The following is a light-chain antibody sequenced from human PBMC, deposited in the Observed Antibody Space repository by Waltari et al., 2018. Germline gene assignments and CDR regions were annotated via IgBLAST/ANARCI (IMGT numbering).Light chain of an antibody. CDR3: SSYTSSSTPHNYV. J-gene: IGLJ1*01. Sequence: QSALTQPASVSGSPGQSITISCPGTSSDVGGYNYVSWYQQHPGKAPKLMIYEVSNRPSGVSNRFSGSKSGNTASLTISGLQAEDEADYYCSSYTSSSTPHNYVFGTGTKVTVL. CDR1: SSDVGGYNY. V-gene: IGLV2-14*01. CDR2: EVS.